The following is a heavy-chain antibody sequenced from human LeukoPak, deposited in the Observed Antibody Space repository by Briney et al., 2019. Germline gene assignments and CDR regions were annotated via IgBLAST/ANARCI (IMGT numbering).Heavy chain of an antibody. J-gene: IGHJ4*02. V-gene: IGHV4-39*07. CDR3: ARGFRGASFDY. Sequence: SETLSLTCTVSGGSISSSTYYWGWIRQPPGKGLEWIGSIYYRGNSYYNPSLKSRVTISVDTSKNHFSLKRRSVTAADTAVYYCARGFRGASFDYWGQGTLVTVSS. CDR1: GGSISSSTYY. D-gene: IGHD1-26*01. CDR2: IYYRGNS.